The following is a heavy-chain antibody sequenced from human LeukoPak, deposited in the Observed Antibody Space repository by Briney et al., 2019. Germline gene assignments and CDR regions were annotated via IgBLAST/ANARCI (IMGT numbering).Heavy chain of an antibody. J-gene: IGHJ6*03. CDR1: GGSFSGYY. V-gene: IGHV4-34*01. CDR2: INHSGST. Sequence: SETLSLTCAVYGGSFSGYYWSWIRQPPGKGLDWIGEINHSGSTNYNPSLKSRVTISVDTSKNQFSLKLSSVTAADTAVYYCARQTSMVRGVPYYYYYYMDVWGKGTTVTVSS. CDR3: ARQTSMVRGVPYYYYYYMDV. D-gene: IGHD3-10*01.